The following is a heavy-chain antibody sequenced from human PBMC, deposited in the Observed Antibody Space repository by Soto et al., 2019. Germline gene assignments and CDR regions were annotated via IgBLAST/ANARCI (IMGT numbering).Heavy chain of an antibody. CDR1: GGSFSGYY. Sequence: QVQLQQWGAGLLKPSETLSLTCAVYGGSFSGYYWNWIRQPPGKGLEWIGEISHTGNTNYNPSLRSRVTLSVDTSKKQFSLRLTSVTAADTAVYYCARDLQLPLDYWGQRTLVTVSS. CDR2: ISHTGNT. CDR3: ARDLQLPLDY. D-gene: IGHD2-2*01. V-gene: IGHV4-34*01. J-gene: IGHJ4*02.